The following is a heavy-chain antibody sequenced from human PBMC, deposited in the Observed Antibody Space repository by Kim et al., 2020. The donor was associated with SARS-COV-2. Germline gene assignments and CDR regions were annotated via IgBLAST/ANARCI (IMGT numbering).Heavy chain of an antibody. CDR3: TALYIDYWSTGKFDL. D-gene: IGHD2-8*02. CDR1: GFSFGHYA. J-gene: IGHJ2*01. CDR2: IRDKAYGGTT. V-gene: IGHV3-49*03. Sequence: GGSLRLSCTASGFSFGHYAISWFRQAPGVGLEWLTYIRDKAYGGTTQYAAFVCGRFAISRDDSKSIAYLEMNNLKTEDTAVYYCTALYIDYWSTGKFDLWGRGTLVTVSS.